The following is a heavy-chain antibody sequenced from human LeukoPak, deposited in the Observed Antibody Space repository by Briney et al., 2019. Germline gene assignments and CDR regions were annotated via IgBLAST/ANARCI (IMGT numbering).Heavy chain of an antibody. CDR2: IIPIFGTA. CDR3: ARDLAGYEAARLGWFDP. Sequence: SVKVSCKASGGTFSSYAISWVRQAPGQGLEWMGGIIPIFGTANYAQKFQGRVTITTDESTSTAYMELSSLRSEDTAVYYCARDLAGYEAARLGWFDPWGQGTLVTVSS. J-gene: IGHJ5*02. V-gene: IGHV1-69*05. D-gene: IGHD6-6*01. CDR1: GGTFSSYA.